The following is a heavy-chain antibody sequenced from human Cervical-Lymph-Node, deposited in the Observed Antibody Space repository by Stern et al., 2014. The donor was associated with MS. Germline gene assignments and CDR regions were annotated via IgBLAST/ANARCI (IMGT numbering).Heavy chain of an antibody. CDR3: ARAGGSADDF. Sequence: QVQLVESGGGLVRPGGSLRLSCAASGFIFSDYYMTWIRQAPGKGLEWISYISSRDGTIYYADSVKGRFTISRDNAKKSLYLQMNSLRAEDTAVYYCARAGGSADDFWGQGTLVTVSS. CDR2: ISSRDGTI. V-gene: IGHV3-11*01. J-gene: IGHJ4*02. CDR1: GFIFSDYY. D-gene: IGHD3-10*01.